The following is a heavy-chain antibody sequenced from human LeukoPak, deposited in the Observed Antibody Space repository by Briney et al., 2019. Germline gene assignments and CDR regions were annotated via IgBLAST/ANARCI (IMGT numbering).Heavy chain of an antibody. D-gene: IGHD1-26*01. CDR1: GGSISTDNW. CDR3: ARQGSGRSSDY. J-gene: IGHJ4*02. Sequence: SETVSLTCAVSGGSISTDNWWTWVRQPPGKGLEWIAEIHHSGSTNYNPSLKSRVTISVDKSKNQFSLKLSSVTAADTAVYYCARQGSGRSSDYWGQGTLVTVSS. V-gene: IGHV4-4*02. CDR2: IHHSGST.